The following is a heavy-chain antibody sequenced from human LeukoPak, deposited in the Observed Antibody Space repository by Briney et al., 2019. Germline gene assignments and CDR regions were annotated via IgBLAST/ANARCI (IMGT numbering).Heavy chain of an antibody. CDR2: INPNSGGT. CDR3: ASYDSSGYYFDY. V-gene: IGHV1-2*02. J-gene: IGHJ4*02. CDR1: GYTLTELS. Sequence: ASVKVSCKVSGYTLTELSMHWVRQAPGQGLEWMGWINPNSGGTNYAQKFQGRVTMTRDTSISTAYMELSRLRSDDTAVYYCASYDSSGYYFDYWGQGTLVTVSS. D-gene: IGHD3-22*01.